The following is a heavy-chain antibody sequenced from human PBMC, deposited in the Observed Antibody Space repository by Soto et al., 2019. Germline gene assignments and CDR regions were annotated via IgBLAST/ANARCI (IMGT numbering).Heavy chain of an antibody. CDR3: ARDGGIVGATTHDY. CDR2: IYYSGST. V-gene: IGHV4-30-4*01. CDR1: GGSISSGDYY. Sequence: SETLSLTCTVSGGSISSGDYYWSWIRQPPGKGLEWIGYIYYSGSTYYNPSLKSRVTISVDTSKNQFSLKLSSVTAADTAVYYCARDGGIVGATTHDYWGQGTLVTVSS. D-gene: IGHD1-26*01. J-gene: IGHJ4*02.